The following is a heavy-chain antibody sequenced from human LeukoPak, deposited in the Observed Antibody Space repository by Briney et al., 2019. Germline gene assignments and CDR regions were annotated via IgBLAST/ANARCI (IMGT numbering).Heavy chain of an antibody. D-gene: IGHD3-9*01. Sequence: SETLSLTCAVYGGSLSGYYWSWIRQPPGKGLEWIGEINHSGSTNYNPSLKSRVTISVDTSKNQFSLKLSSVTAADTAVYYCAREWILTSYDYWGQGTLVTVSS. J-gene: IGHJ4*02. CDR1: GGSLSGYY. V-gene: IGHV4-34*01. CDR2: INHSGST. CDR3: AREWILTSYDY.